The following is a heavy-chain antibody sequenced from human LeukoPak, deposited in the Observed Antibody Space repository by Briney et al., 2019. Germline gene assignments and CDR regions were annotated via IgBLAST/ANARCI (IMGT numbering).Heavy chain of an antibody. CDR2: INAGNGNT. D-gene: IGHD5-12*01. CDR1: GYTFTSYA. V-gene: IGHV1-3*01. Sequence: ASVKVSCKASGYTFTSYAMHWVRQAPGQRLEWMGWINAGNGNTKYSQKFQGRVTITRDTSASTAYMELSSLRSEDTAVYYCARGDPVWDIVATIDYWGQGTLVTVSS. J-gene: IGHJ4*02. CDR3: ARGDPVWDIVATIDY.